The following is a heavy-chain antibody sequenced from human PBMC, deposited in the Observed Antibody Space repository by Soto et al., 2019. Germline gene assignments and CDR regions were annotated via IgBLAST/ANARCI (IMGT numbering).Heavy chain of an antibody. CDR3: VKGNYYDSSGYYSHNLFDY. J-gene: IGHJ4*02. D-gene: IGHD3-22*01. CDR2: ISSNGGST. Sequence: EVQLVESGGGLVQPGGSLRPSCSASGFTFSSYAMHWVRQAPGKGLEYVSAISSNGGSTNYADSVKGRLTISRDNSKNTLYLQMSSLRAEDTAVYYCVKGNYYDSSGYYSHNLFDYWGQGTLVTVSS. CDR1: GFTFSSYA. V-gene: IGHV3-64D*08.